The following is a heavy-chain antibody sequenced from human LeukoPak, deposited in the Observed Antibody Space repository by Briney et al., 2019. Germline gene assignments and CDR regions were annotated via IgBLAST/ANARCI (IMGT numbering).Heavy chain of an antibody. CDR2: IYHSGRT. J-gene: IGHJ6*03. CDR3: ARHRGYYYGSGSSYYYMDV. D-gene: IGHD3-10*01. Sequence: PSETPSLTSTVSGYSISSGYYWGWIGQPPGKGLEWIGRIYHSGRTFYNPSLKSRVTISVDTSKNQFSLKLSSVTAADTAVYYCARHRGYYYGSGSSYYYMDVWGKGTTVTIS. V-gene: IGHV4-38-2*02. CDR1: GYSISSGYY.